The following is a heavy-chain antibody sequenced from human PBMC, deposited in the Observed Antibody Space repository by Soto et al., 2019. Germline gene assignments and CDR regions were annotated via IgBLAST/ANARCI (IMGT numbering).Heavy chain of an antibody. J-gene: IGHJ4*02. CDR1: GFTFSSYG. CDR2: ISYDGSNK. Sequence: PGGSLRLSCAASGFTFSSYGMHWVRQAPGKGLEWVAVISYDGSNKYYADSVKGRFTISRDNSKNTLYLQMNSLRAEDTAVYYCAKSLYYYDSSGYYPIDYWGQGTLVTVSS. D-gene: IGHD3-22*01. V-gene: IGHV3-30*18. CDR3: AKSLYYYDSSGYYPIDY.